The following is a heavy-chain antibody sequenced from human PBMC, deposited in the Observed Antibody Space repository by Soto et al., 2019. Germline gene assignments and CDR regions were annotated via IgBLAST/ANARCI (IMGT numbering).Heavy chain of an antibody. CDR1: GFTFSSYG. CDR2: IWYDGSNK. Sequence: GGSLRLSCAASGFTFSSYGMHWVRQAPGKGLEWVAVIWYDGSNKDYADSVKGRVTNYRNNSKNTLYMQMNGLRAEDTAVYYCARDGVIHDYIWGRYLLIPYYMDVWGKGTTVTVSS. J-gene: IGHJ6*03. V-gene: IGHV3-33*01. D-gene: IGHD3-16*02. CDR3: ARDGVIHDYIWGRYLLIPYYMDV.